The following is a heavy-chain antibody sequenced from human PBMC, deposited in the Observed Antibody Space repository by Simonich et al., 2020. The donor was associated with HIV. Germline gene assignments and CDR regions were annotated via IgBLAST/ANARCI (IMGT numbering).Heavy chain of an antibody. CDR1: GGTFSSHV. D-gene: IGHD6-13*01. J-gene: IGHJ5*02. CDR2: IIPIFGTT. CDR3: ARGGGEQQLVSWFDP. V-gene: IGHV1-69*13. Sequence: QVQLVQSGAEVKKPGSSVKVSCKASGGTFSSHVISWVRQAPGQGLEWMGGIIPIFGTTHNAQKFQGRVTITADESTSTAYMEPSSLRSEDTAVYYCARGGGEQQLVSWFDPWGQGTLVTVSS.